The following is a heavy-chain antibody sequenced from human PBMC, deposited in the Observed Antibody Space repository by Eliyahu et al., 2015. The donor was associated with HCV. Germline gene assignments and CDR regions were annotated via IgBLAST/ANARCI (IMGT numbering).Heavy chain of an antibody. CDR3: ASGVTVTTGLYYYGMDV. J-gene: IGHJ6*02. Sequence: QVQLQESGPGLVKPSQTLSLTCTVSGGSIXSGSYYWSWIRQPAGKGLEWIGRIYTSGSTNYNPSLKSRVTISVDTSKNQFSLKLSSVTAADTAVYYCASGVTVTTGLYYYGMDVWGQGTTVTVSS. V-gene: IGHV4-61*02. CDR2: IYTSGST. CDR1: GGSIXSGSYY. D-gene: IGHD4-11*01.